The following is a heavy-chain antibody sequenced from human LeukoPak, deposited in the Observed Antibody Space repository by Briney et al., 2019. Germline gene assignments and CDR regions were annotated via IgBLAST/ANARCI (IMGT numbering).Heavy chain of an antibody. CDR3: ARDTGQYYFDY. V-gene: IGHV1-69*04. D-gene: IGHD2-8*02. CDR1: GGTFSSYA. Sequence: SVKVSCKASGGTFSSYAISWVRQAPGQGLEWMGRIIPILGIANYAQKFQGRVTITADKSTSTAYMELSSLRSEDTAVYYCARDTGQYYFDYWGQGTLVAVSS. J-gene: IGHJ4*02. CDR2: IIPILGIA.